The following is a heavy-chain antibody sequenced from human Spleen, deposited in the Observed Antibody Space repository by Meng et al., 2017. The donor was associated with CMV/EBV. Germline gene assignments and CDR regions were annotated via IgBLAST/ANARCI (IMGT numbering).Heavy chain of an antibody. CDR1: GFTFSSYA. Sequence: GGSLRLSCAASGFTFSSYAMSWVRQAPGKGLEWVSYISSGSSSIYYADSVKGRFTISRDNAKSSLYLQMNSLRAEDTAVYFCARDIECRASNCYNDGHYYYYYGMDVWGQGTTVTVSS. CDR3: ARDIECRASNCYNDGHYYYYYGMDV. CDR2: ISSGSSSI. J-gene: IGHJ6*02. D-gene: IGHD2-15*01. V-gene: IGHV3-48*04.